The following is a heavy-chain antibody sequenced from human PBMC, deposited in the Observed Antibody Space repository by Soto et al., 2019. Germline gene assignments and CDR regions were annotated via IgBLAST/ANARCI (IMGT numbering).Heavy chain of an antibody. V-gene: IGHV4-31*03. CDR1: GGSISSGGYY. CDR3: AGTYYDFWSGPRPHYYYYGMDV. CDR2: IYYSGST. Sequence: SETLSLTCTVSGGSISSGGYYWSWIRQHPGKGLEWIGYIYYSGSTYYNPSLKSRVTISVDTSKNQFSLKLSSVTAADTAVYYCAGTYYDFWSGPRPHYYYYGMDVWGHGTTVTV. J-gene: IGHJ6*02. D-gene: IGHD3-3*01.